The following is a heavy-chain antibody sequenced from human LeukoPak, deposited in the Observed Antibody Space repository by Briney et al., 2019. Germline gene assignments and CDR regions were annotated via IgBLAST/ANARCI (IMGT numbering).Heavy chain of an antibody. V-gene: IGHV3-30*03. CDR1: GFTFSTYW. CDR2: IAYDGRNR. CDR3: AREREAFDI. D-gene: IGHD5-24*01. J-gene: IGHJ3*02. Sequence: GGSLRLSCAASGFTFSTYWMHWVRQAPGKGLVWVTVIAYDGRNRYYADSVKGRFIISRDNSKNTLYLQMNSLRAEDTAVYYCAREREAFDIWGQGTMVTVSS.